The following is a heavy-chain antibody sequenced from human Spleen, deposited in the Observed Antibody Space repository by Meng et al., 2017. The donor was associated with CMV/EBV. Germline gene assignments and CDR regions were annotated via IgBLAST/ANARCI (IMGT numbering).Heavy chain of an antibody. Sequence: AVSGGPISSSNWWSWVRQPPGKGLEWIGEIYHSGSTNYNPSLKSRVTISVDKSKNQFSLKLSSVTAADTAVYYCARGPGYSSSWYEYWGQGTLVTVSS. CDR2: IYHSGST. D-gene: IGHD6-13*01. CDR1: GGPISSSNW. CDR3: ARGPGYSSSWYEY. V-gene: IGHV4-4*02. J-gene: IGHJ4*02.